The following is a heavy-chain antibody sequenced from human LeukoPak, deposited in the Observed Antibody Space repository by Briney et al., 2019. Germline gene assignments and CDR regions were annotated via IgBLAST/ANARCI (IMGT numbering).Heavy chain of an antibody. CDR1: GCSISSYY. D-gene: IGHD2-2*01. CDR3: ARVMIEYQLLVSVWFDP. CDR2: IYYSGST. Sequence: PSETLSLTCTGSGCSISSYYWSWIRHRPGKGLEWMGDIYYSGSTNYNPSLKSRVTISVNTSNNQFSLELRYVTAADTAVYYCARVMIEYQLLVSVWFDPWGQGTLVTVSS. J-gene: IGHJ5*02. V-gene: IGHV4-59*01.